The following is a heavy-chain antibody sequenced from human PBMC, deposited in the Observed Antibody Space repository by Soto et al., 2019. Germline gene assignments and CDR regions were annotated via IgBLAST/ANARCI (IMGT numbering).Heavy chain of an antibody. Sequence: ASVKVSCKASGYNFSGSYMHWVRQAPGQGLEWMGWINPNSGGTKSAEKFQGRVTMTRDTSISTAYMELSRLTSDDTAVYYCASAAVTGTAGLDFWGQGTQVTVSS. CDR3: ASAAVTGTAGLDF. D-gene: IGHD6-19*01. J-gene: IGHJ4*02. CDR1: GYNFSGSY. V-gene: IGHV1-2*02. CDR2: INPNSGGT.